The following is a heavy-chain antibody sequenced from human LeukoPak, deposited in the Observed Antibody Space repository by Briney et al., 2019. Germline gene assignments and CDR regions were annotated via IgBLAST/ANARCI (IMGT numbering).Heavy chain of an antibody. V-gene: IGHV1-18*01. Sequence: ASVKVSCKASGYTFTSYGISWVRHAPGQGLEWMGWISAYNGNTNYAQKLQGRVTMTTDTSTSTAYMELRSLRSDDTAAYYCARGPGVTFGGVIVNSGDYWGQGTLVTGSS. CDR3: ARGPGVTFGGVIVNSGDY. CDR1: GYTFTSYG. CDR2: ISAYNGNT. J-gene: IGHJ4*02. D-gene: IGHD3-16*02.